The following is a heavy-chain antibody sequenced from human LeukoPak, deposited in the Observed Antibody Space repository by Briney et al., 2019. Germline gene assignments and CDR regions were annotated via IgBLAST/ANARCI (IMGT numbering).Heavy chain of an antibody. J-gene: IGHJ5*02. CDR1: GFTFSSYG. CDR3: AKPPGLRRLDP. CDR2: INNSGGST. D-gene: IGHD5-12*01. V-gene: IGHV3-23*01. Sequence: GGSLRLSCAASGFTFSSYGMHWVRQAPGKGLAWVSGINNSGGSTYYADSVKGRFTISRDNSKNTLYLQMNSLRAEDTAVYYCAKPPGLRRLDPWGQGTLVTVSS.